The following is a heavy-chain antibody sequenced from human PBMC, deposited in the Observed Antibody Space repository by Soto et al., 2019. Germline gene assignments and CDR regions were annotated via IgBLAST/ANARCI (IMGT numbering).Heavy chain of an antibody. V-gene: IGHV1-24*01. CDR2: FDPEDGET. CDR1: GYTFTSYG. D-gene: IGHD3-22*01. J-gene: IGHJ5*02. CDR3: AHLYYDSSVGTTIP. Sequence: ASVKVSRKASGYTFTSYGMSWVRHAPGQGLEWMGGFDPEDGETIYAQKFQGRVTMTEDTSTDTAYMELSSLRSEDTAVYYCAHLYYDSSVGTTIPWGQGTLVTVS.